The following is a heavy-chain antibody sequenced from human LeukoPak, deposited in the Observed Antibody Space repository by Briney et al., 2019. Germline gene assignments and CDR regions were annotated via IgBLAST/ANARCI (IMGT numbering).Heavy chain of an antibody. J-gene: IGHJ5*02. CDR2: ISGDGSAT. CDR1: GFTFSTYW. Sequence: GGSLRLSCAASGFTFSTYWMHWVRQAPGKGLVWVSRISGDGSATIYADSVKGRFTTSRDNAENTIYLQMNSLTVEDTAVYYCTRRVSATRWFDPWGQGTLVTVSS. V-gene: IGHV3-74*01. CDR3: TRRVSATRWFDP. D-gene: IGHD2-15*01.